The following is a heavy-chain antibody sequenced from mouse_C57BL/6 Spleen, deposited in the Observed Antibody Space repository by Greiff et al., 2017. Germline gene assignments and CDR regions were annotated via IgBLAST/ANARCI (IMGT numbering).Heavy chain of an antibody. J-gene: IGHJ4*01. D-gene: IGHD3-1*01. CDR2: ISSGGSYT. CDR3: ARHGDSGAYPYYAMDY. V-gene: IGHV5-6*01. CDR1: GFTFSSYG. Sequence: EVQLVESGGDLVKPGGSLKLSCAASGFTFSSYGMSWVRQTPDKRLEWVATISSGGSYTYYPDSVKGRFTISRDNAKNTLYLQMSSLKSENTAMYYCARHGDSGAYPYYAMDYWGQGTSVTVSS.